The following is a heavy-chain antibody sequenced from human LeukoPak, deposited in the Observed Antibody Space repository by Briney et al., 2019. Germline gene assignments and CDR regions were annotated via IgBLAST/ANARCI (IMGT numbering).Heavy chain of an antibody. CDR1: GFTFSSYG. CDR2: IWYDGSNK. Sequence: PGGSLRLSCAASGFTFSSYGMHWVRQAPGKGLEWVAVIWYDGSNKYYADSVKGRFTISRDNSKNTLYLQMNSLRAEDTAVYYCARDRGFGEPIGYGMDVWGKGTTVTVSS. V-gene: IGHV3-33*01. D-gene: IGHD3-10*01. CDR3: ARDRGFGEPIGYGMDV. J-gene: IGHJ6*04.